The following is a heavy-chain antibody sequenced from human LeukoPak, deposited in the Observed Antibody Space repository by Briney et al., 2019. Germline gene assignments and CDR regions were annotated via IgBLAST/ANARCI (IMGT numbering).Heavy chain of an antibody. J-gene: IGHJ4*02. D-gene: IGHD1-7*01. CDR3: ARCRHGNCDYFDY. V-gene: IGHV4-4*07. CDR2: FYTSGTT. CDR1: GGSFTSDY. Sequence: SETLSLTCTVSGGSFTSDYWSWTRQPAGKGLEWIGRFYTSGTTNYNPSLKSRVTMSADTSKNQFSLKLSSVTAADTAVYYCARCRHGNCDYFDYWGQGTLATVSS.